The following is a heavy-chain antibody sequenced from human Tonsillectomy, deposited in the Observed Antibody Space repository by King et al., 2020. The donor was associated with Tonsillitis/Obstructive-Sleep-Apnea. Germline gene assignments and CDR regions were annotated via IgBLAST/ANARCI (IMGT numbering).Heavy chain of an antibody. V-gene: IGHV3-23*04. CDR2: LVDSGDDT. CDR3: AGGKRGRCIGVICYDFDH. D-gene: IGHD2-2*01. J-gene: IGHJ4*02. CDR1: GFTFSNYA. Sequence: VQLVESGGGLVQPGGSLRLSCAASGFTFSNYAMNWVRQTPGKGLEWVSSLVDSGDDTYYAESLKGRFPISRDSSKNTLYLQMNILRAEDTAVYYCAGGKRGRCIGVICYDFDHWGRGTLVTVSS.